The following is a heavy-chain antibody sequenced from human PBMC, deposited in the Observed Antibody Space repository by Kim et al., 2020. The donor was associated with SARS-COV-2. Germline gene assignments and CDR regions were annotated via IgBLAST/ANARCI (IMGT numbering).Heavy chain of an antibody. Sequence: GGSLRLSCAASGFTVSSNYMSWVRQAPGKGLEWVSVIYSGGSTYYADSVKGRFTISRDNSKNTLYLQMNSLRAEETAVYYCARLEVGALDYWGQGTLVTVSS. CDR1: GFTVSSNY. CDR3: ARLEVGALDY. D-gene: IGHD1-26*01. J-gene: IGHJ4*02. V-gene: IGHV3-53*01. CDR2: IYSGGST.